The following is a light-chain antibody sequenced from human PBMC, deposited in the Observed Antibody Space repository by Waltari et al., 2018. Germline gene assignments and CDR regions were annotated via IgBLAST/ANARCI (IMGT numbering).Light chain of an antibody. V-gene: IGKV3-11*01. J-gene: IGKJ1*01. CDR1: QSVSSY. CDR3: QQRSSWWT. CDR2: DAS. Sequence: EIVLTQSPATLALSPGERATLSCRASQSVSSYLSWYQQRPGQAPRLLIYDASIRATGIPARFSGSGSGTDFTLTISSLEPEDFAVYYCQQRSSWWTFGQGTKVEIK.